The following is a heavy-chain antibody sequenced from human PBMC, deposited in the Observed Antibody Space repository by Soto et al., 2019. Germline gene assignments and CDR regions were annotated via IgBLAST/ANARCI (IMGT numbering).Heavy chain of an antibody. Sequence: GGSLGLSCAASGFTFSSYGMHWVRQAPGKGLEWVAVIWYDGSNKYYADSVKGRFTISRDNSKNTLYLQMNSLRAEDTAVYYCARDGDWQDSSGDRRVQYWGQGTMVTVYS. CDR3: ARDGDWQDSSGDRRVQY. D-gene: IGHD3-22*01. CDR2: IWYDGSNK. V-gene: IGHV3-33*01. CDR1: GFTFSSYG. J-gene: IGHJ4*02.